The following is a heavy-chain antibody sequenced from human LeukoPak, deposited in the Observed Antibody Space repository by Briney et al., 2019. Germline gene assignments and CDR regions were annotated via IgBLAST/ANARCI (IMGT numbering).Heavy chain of an antibody. Sequence: GESLKISCKGSGYNFISYWLCWVRQMPGKGLEWMEIIYPHDSDTRYSPSFQGQVTMSADKSINTAYLQWSSLKASDTAMYYCARGYSSSSEADYWGQGTLVTVSS. J-gene: IGHJ4*02. CDR2: IYPHDSDT. V-gene: IGHV5-51*01. CDR1: GYNFISYW. D-gene: IGHD6-6*01. CDR3: ARGYSSSSEADY.